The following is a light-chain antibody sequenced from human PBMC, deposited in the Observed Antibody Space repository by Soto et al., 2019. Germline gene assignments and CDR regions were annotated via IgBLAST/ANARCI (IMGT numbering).Light chain of an antibody. V-gene: IGLV4-69*01. CDR1: SVHSSYA. Sequence: QAVVTQSPSASASLGASVKLTCTLSSVHSSYAIAWHQQQPEKGPRYLMKLDSDGSHTKGDAIPDRFSGSSSGAERYLTISSLQSEDEADYYCQTWGTGIHVVFGGGTKPTVL. CDR3: QTWGTGIHVV. CDR2: LDSDGSH. J-gene: IGLJ2*01.